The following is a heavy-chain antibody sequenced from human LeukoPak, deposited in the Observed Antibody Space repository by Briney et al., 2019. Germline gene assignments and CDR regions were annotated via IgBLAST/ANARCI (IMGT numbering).Heavy chain of an antibody. J-gene: IGHJ5*02. CDR2: VFYSGSV. D-gene: IGHD6-13*01. Sequence: SETLSLTCTVSGGSINSYYWSWIRQPPGKGLEWIGYVFYSGSVNYNLSLRSRVTISVNTSTNQFSLKLTSVTAADTAVYYCARVSPRPPLGWFDPWGQGTLVTVSS. CDR3: ARVSPRPPLGWFDP. V-gene: IGHV4-59*01. CDR1: GGSINSYY.